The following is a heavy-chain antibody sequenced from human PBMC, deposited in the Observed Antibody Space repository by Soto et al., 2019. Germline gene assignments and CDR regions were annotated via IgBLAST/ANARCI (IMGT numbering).Heavy chain of an antibody. CDR3: ARDSGSDLSVRGVVFDS. Sequence: GAPVELCCKAPRYSSASCGLSCPTHAPKQGLEWMGWISAYNGNTNYAQNLQDRVTLTTDTSTYTAYMELRSLQSDDTAVYYCARDSGSDLSVRGVVFDSWGQRSLVTVSS. V-gene: IGHV1-18*01. CDR1: RYSSASCG. CDR2: ISAYNGNT. J-gene: IGHJ4*02. D-gene: IGHD1-26*01.